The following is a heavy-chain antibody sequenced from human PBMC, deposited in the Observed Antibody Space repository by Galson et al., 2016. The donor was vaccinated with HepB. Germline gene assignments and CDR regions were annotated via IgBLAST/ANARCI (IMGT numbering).Heavy chain of an antibody. V-gene: IGHV3-30*09. Sequence: SLRLSCAASGFNFRDHSMHWVRQAPGKGLEWVTVISHEGSEKNYADSVKGRFVISRDNLQNTLSLEMNNLRPEDTALYFCARGDRGCTQVWFGLDFWGQGTLVTASS. J-gene: IGHJ4*02. CDR2: ISHEGSEK. D-gene: IGHD3/OR15-3a*01. CDR1: GFNFRDHS. CDR3: ARGDRGCTQVWFGLDF.